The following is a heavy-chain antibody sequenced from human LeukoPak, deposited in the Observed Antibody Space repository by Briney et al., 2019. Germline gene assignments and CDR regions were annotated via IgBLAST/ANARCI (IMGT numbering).Heavy chain of an antibody. CDR3: AKSNGYGLVDI. J-gene: IGHJ3*02. D-gene: IGHD3-10*01. V-gene: IGHV4-4*02. CDR1: GGSINSSNW. Sequence: PSETLSLTCAVSGGSINSSNWWSWVRQPPGKGLEWIGEIYHSGSTNDSPSLRSRVTISLDTSRNQFSLKLNSVTAADTAVYYCAKSNGYGLVDIWGQGTMVTVSS. CDR2: IYHSGST.